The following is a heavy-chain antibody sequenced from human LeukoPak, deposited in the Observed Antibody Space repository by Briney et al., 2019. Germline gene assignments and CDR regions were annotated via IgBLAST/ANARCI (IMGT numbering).Heavy chain of an antibody. CDR2: ISYDGTKK. J-gene: IGHJ4*02. Sequence: PGGSLRLSCAASGFTFSTYPMHWVRQAPGQGLEWVAVISYDGTKKFYADSVKGRFTISRDNSKNTLYLQMNSLRAEDTAVYYCAKSYDSGWYVSDYWGQGTLVTVSS. V-gene: IGHV3-30*18. CDR3: AKSYDSGWYVSDY. D-gene: IGHD6-19*01. CDR1: GFTFSTYP.